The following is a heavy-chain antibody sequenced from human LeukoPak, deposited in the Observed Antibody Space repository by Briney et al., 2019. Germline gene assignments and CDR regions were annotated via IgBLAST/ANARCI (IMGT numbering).Heavy chain of an antibody. CDR3: AKDMCSTSCYKGGPFDY. Sequence: GGSLRLSCAASGFTFSSYAMSWVRQAPGKGLEWVSAISGSGGSTYYADSVKGRFTISRDNFKNTLYLQMNSLRAEDTAVYYCAKDMCSTSCYKGGPFDYWGQGTLVTVSS. CDR1: GFTFSSYA. V-gene: IGHV3-23*01. D-gene: IGHD2-2*01. J-gene: IGHJ4*02. CDR2: ISGSGGST.